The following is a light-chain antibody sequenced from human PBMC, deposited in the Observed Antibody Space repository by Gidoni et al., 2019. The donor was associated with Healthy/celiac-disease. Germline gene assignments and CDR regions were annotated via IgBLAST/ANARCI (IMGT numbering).Light chain of an antibody. CDR1: QSLSSSY. CDR2: GAS. V-gene: IGKV3-20*01. J-gene: IGKJ3*01. Sequence: ELVLTQSPGTLSLSPGERATLSCRASQSLSSSYLAWYQQKPGQAPRLLIYGASSRATGIPDRFSGSGSGTDFTLTISRLEPEDFAVYYCQQYGSSPPITFGPGTKVDIK. CDR3: QQYGSSPPIT.